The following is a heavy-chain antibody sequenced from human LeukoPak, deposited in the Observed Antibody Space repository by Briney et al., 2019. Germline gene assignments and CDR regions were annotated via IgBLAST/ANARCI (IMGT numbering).Heavy chain of an antibody. V-gene: IGHV4-4*02. CDR1: GASISSSNW. D-gene: IGHD2-2*01. CDR3: ARYSSTSSYFDY. CDR2: IYHSGST. J-gene: IGHJ4*02. Sequence: SETLSLTRAVSGASISSSNWWGWARHPPGKGLEWIGEIYHSGSTNYNPSLKSRVTISVDKSKNQFSLKLSSVTAADTAVYYCARYSSTSSYFDYWGQGTLVTVSS.